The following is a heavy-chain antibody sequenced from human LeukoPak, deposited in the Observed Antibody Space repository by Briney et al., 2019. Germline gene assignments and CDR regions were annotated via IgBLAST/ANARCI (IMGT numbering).Heavy chain of an antibody. CDR3: ARGYCSSTSCYRGAFDI. CDR1: AGSISNYY. Sequence: ASETLSLTCTVSAGSISNYYWSWIRQPPGKGLEWIGYISYSGSTNYNPSLKSRVTISVDTSKNQFSLKLSSVTAADTAVYYCARGYCSSTSCYRGAFDIWGQGTMVTVSS. CDR2: ISYSGST. V-gene: IGHV4-59*08. J-gene: IGHJ3*02. D-gene: IGHD2-2*02.